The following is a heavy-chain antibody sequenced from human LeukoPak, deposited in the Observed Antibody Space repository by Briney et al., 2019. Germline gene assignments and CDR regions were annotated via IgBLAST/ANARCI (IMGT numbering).Heavy chain of an antibody. CDR3: ARVRDSSSSGLGY. Sequence: ASVKVSCKASGGTFSSYAIIWVRQAPGQGLEWMGGIIPIFGTANYAQKFQGRVTITADESTSTAYMELSSLRSEDTAVYYCARVRDSSSSGLGYWGQGTLVTVSS. CDR2: IIPIFGTA. J-gene: IGHJ4*02. CDR1: GGTFSSYA. D-gene: IGHD6-6*01. V-gene: IGHV1-69*01.